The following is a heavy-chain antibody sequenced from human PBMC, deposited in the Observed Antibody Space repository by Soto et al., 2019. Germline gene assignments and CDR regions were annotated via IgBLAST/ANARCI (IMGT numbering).Heavy chain of an antibody. CDR3: AREVGYGDFSAALLD. Sequence: VQLMQSGAEVKKPGSSVKVSCKDSGGTFSSHSINWVRQAPGQGLEWMGGIITLFGTSNYAQNFQGRVTITADQSTSTAYMELNSLTSDDTAVYYCAREVGYGDFSAALLDWGQGTLVTVSS. CDR1: GGTFSSHS. V-gene: IGHV1-69*01. D-gene: IGHD2-21*02. CDR2: IITLFGTS. J-gene: IGHJ4*02.